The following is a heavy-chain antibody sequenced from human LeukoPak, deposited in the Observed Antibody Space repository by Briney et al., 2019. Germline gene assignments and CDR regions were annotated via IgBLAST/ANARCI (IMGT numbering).Heavy chain of an antibody. J-gene: IGHJ4*02. CDR3: ASSVQPEITATGLQWLFLDY. V-gene: IGHV2-5*01. Sequence: SGPTLVRPIQTLSLTCTFSGCSLSPSGGGGGWIRQPPGKTVECLPLIFWNGDMRYSASLKSRLPITKCTSINEAAITVTKMDPVHTATYYCASSVQPEITATGLQWLFLDYWGQGTLVTVSS. CDR1: GCSLSPSGGG. CDR2: IFWNGDM. D-gene: IGHD3-3*01.